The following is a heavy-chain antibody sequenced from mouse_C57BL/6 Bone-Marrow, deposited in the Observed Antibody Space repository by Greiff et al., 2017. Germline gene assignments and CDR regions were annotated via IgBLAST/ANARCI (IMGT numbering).Heavy chain of an antibody. CDR1: GYTFTSYW. CDR3: ARDGYYWYCGV. D-gene: IGHD2-3*01. V-gene: IGHV1-50*01. J-gene: IGHJ1*03. Sequence: QVQLQQPGAELVKPGASVKLSCKASGYTFTSYWMQWVKQRPGQGLAWIGEIDPSDSYTNYNQKFKGKATLTVDTSSNTAYMQLSSLTSDDSAVYYCARDGYYWYCGVWGTGTTVTVSS. CDR2: IDPSDSYT.